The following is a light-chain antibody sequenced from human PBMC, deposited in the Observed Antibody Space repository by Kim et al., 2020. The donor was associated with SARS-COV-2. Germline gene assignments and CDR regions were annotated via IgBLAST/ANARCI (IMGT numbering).Light chain of an antibody. J-gene: IGLJ1*01. CDR3: ASYTSRISYV. CDR1: SRDVDSNNR. CDR2: GVT. Sequence: GQSVTISCTGTSRDVDSNNRVTWSQQPPGTAPKLMIYGVTNRPSGVPDRFSGSRSGNTASLTISGLQAEDEADYYCASYTSRISYVFGTGTKVTVL. V-gene: IGLV2-18*02.